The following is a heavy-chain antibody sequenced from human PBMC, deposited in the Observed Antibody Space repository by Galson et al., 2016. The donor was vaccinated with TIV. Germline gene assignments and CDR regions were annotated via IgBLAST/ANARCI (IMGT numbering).Heavy chain of an antibody. J-gene: IGHJ4*02. D-gene: IGHD3-22*01. CDR3: ATVAWFPGLSLDN. Sequence: CKVSGYSLTEVVMHWVRQAPGKGLEWMGGFDPEAGRTIYAQKLQGRVTMTADTSTDTAYMELGSLRFEDTAVYYCATVAWFPGLSLDNWGQGTLVTVSS. CDR1: GYSLTEVV. V-gene: IGHV1-24*01. CDR2: FDPEAGRT.